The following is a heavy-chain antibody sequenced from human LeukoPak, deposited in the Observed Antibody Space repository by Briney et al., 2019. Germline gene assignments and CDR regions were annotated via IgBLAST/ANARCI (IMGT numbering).Heavy chain of an antibody. V-gene: IGHV3-23*01. CDR1: GFTFSTYT. CDR2: IGGSGGNI. Sequence: GGSLRLSCAASGFTFSTYTMYWVRQPPGKGLEWVSIIGGSGGNIHYADSVKGRFTISRDNSKNTLYLQMNSLRVEDTAIYYCAIDPNWGIHYWGQGVLVTVSS. D-gene: IGHD7-27*01. CDR3: AIDPNWGIHY. J-gene: IGHJ4*02.